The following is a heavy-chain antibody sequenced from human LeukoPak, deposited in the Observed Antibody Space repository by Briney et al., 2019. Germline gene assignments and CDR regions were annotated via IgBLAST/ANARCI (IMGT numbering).Heavy chain of an antibody. CDR1: GFVFSSYS. CDR2: ISSESAHI. Sequence: GGSLRLSCAASGFVFSSYSMNWVRQAPGEGLEWVSSISSESAHILYADPVKGRFTISRDNAENLVYLHMNSLRAEDTAVYYCARFETVAAKPLEYWGQGTLVTVSS. J-gene: IGHJ4*02. V-gene: IGHV3-21*06. CDR3: ARFETVAAKPLEY. D-gene: IGHD6-19*01.